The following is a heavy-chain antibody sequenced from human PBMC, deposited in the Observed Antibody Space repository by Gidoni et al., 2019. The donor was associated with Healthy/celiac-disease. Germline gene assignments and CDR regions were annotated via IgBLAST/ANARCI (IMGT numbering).Heavy chain of an antibody. CDR3: ARHGLDRPRSVQLPH. D-gene: IGHD1-1*01. CDR1: GYSFTSYW. J-gene: IGHJ4*02. CDR2: IDPSDSYT. V-gene: IGHV5-10-1*03. Sequence: EVQLVQSGAEVKKPGESLRISCKGSGYSFTSYWISWVRQMPGKGLEWMGRIDPSDSYTNSSPSFQGHVTISADKSISTAYLQWSSLKASDTAMYYCARHGLDRPRSVQLPHWGQGTLVTVSS.